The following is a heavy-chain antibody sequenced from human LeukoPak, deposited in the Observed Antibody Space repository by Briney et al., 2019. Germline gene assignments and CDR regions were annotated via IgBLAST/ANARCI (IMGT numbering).Heavy chain of an antibody. CDR3: ARTSGRWFDP. CDR1: GGSISNGSYY. D-gene: IGHD1-1*01. V-gene: IGHV4-61*02. J-gene: IGHJ5*02. CDR2: IYTSGST. Sequence: SETLFLTCTVSGGSISNGSYYWSWIRQPAGKGLEWIGRIYTSGSTNYNSSLKSQVTISVDTSKTQFSLKLSPVTAADTAVYYCARTSGRWFDPWGQGTLVTVSS.